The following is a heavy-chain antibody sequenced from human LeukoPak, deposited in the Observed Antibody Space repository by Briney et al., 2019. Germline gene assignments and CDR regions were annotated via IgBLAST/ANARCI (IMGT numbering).Heavy chain of an antibody. D-gene: IGHD2-21*02. CDR1: GFTFRSYS. CDR3: ARSDYCGGDCYSSLSNY. Sequence: GGSLRLSCAASGFTFRSYSMNWVRQAPGKGLEWVSSISSSSSHIYYADSVKGRFTISRDNAKNSLYLQMNSLRAEDTAVYFCARSDYCGGDCYSSLSNYWGQGTLVTVSS. CDR2: ISSSSSHI. V-gene: IGHV3-21*01. J-gene: IGHJ4*02.